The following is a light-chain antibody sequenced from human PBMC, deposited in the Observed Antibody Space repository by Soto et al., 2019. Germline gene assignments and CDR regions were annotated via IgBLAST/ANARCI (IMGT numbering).Light chain of an antibody. CDR1: SSSIGAGYE. CDR2: GNG. J-gene: IGLJ1*01. CDR3: QSYDKRLSGYV. Sequence: VLAQPPSVSGAPGQRVTISCSGTSSSIGAGYEVHWYHQLPGTAPKLVVSGNGNRPSGVPDRLSASKSGTSASLAITGLQAEDEGHYYCQSYDKRLSGYVFGSGTKVTVL. V-gene: IGLV1-40*01.